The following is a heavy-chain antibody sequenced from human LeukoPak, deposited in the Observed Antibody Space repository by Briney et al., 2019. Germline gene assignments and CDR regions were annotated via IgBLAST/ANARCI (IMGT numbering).Heavy chain of an antibody. Sequence: TGESLKISCKGSGYSFATCWIAWVRQMPGKGLEWMGIIYPDESNIRYSPSFRGQVTISADKSISTAYLQWSSLKASDTAIYYCARPPSRGYSSSFEYWGQGTLVTVSS. CDR2: IYPDESNI. J-gene: IGHJ4*02. CDR3: ARPPSRGYSSSFEY. V-gene: IGHV5-51*01. D-gene: IGHD6-13*01. CDR1: GYSFATCW.